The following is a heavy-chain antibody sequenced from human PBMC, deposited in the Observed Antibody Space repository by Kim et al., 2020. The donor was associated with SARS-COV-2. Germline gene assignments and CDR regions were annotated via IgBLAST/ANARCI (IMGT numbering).Heavy chain of an antibody. V-gene: IGHV4-34*01. D-gene: IGHD3-9*01. CDR3: ARVLRYFDWFGWFDP. Sequence: PSPKSRVTISVDTSKNQFSLKLSSVTAADTAVYYCARVLRYFDWFGWFDPWGQGTLVTVSS. J-gene: IGHJ5*02.